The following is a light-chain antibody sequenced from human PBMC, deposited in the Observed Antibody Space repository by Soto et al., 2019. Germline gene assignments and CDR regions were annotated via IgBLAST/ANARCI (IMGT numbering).Light chain of an antibody. Sequence: EIVMTQSPVTLSVSPGGRATLTCRAGQGVTTNFAWYQQKSGQSPRLLIYDVSIRATGVPARFSATGSETDFTLTISGLQSGDSAVYFCQQYNNWPFSFGQGTRLEIK. CDR3: QQYNNWPFS. CDR1: QGVTTN. CDR2: DVS. J-gene: IGKJ5*01. V-gene: IGKV3-15*01.